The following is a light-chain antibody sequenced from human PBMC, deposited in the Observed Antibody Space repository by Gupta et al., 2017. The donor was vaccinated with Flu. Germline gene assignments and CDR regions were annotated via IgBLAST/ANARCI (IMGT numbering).Light chain of an antibody. CDR1: QSDSSY. Sequence: ATVSLSPAERATLSCRASQSDSSYRAWDQQKPGQAHRPRIYDACTRATGIPARVRGSGSGTDFTLTLSSIGPEDVEVDDCQQRRHRNPITFGRGTRLEI. CDR2: DAC. CDR3: QQRRHRNPIT. J-gene: IGKJ5*01. V-gene: IGKV3-11*01.